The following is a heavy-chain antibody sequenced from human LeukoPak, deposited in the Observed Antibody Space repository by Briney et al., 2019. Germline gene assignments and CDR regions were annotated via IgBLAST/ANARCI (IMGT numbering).Heavy chain of an antibody. CDR2: MYYSGTT. D-gene: IGHD1-26*01. J-gene: IGHJ6*02. Sequence: SETLSLTCTVPGASVSSFYWNWIRQPPGKGLEWIGSMYYSGTTNYDPSFKSRVTISLDTSKNEFSLRLKSLTAADTAVYYCAGQVGARIRYYYTSGLDVWGQGTTVAVSS. CDR1: GASVSSFY. CDR3: AGQVGARIRYYYTSGLDV. V-gene: IGHV4-59*02.